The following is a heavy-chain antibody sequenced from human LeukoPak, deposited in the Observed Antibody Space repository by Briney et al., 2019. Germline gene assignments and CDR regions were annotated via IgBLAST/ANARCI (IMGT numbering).Heavy chain of an antibody. Sequence: GGSLRLSCAASGFSLRNYWMSWVRQAPGKGLEWVANIKDDGSDKYYVDSVKGRFTISRDNAKNSLYLQMNSLRVEDTAVYYCARDQSSRPLGYWGQGTLVTVFS. CDR3: ARDQSSRPLGY. D-gene: IGHD3-16*01. J-gene: IGHJ4*02. CDR2: IKDDGSDK. CDR1: GFSLRNYW. V-gene: IGHV3-7*01.